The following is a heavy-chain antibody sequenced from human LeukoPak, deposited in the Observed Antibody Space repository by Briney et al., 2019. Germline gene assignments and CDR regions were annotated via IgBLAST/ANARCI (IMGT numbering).Heavy chain of an antibody. J-gene: IGHJ4*02. V-gene: IGHV1-69*13. CDR1: GGTFSSYA. CDR3: ARDADGSGSYQPGG. CDR2: IIPIFGTA. Sequence: AASVKVSCKASGGTFSSYAISWVRQAPGQGLEWMGGIIPIFGTANYAQKFQGRVTITADESTSTAYMELSSLRSEDTAVYYCARDADGSGSYQPGGWGQGTLVTVSS. D-gene: IGHD3-10*01.